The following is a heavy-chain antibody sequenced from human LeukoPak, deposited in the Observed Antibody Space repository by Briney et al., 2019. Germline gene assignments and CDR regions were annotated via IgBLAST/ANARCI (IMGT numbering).Heavy chain of an antibody. J-gene: IGHJ4*02. CDR3: ATSPDSSGWKAYFDY. D-gene: IGHD6-19*01. CDR2: IYYSGGT. V-gene: IGHV4-31*03. Sequence: PSETLSLTCTVSGGSISSGGYYWSWIRQHPGKGLEWIGYIYYSGGTYYNPSLKSRVTISVDTSKNQFSLKLSSVTAADTAVYYCATSPDSSGWKAYFDYWGQGTLVTVSS. CDR1: GGSISSGGYY.